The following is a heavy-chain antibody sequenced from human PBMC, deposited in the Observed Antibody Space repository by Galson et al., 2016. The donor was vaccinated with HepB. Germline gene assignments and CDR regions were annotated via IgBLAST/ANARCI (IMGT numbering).Heavy chain of an antibody. Sequence: SLRLSCAASGFTFSNYGIHWVRQAPGKGLEWVAVIWNDGKNKQYADSVKGRFTISRDNSRDTLFLLMTSLRAEDTAVYYCARDGDNWNDFDCWGQGTLVTVSS. V-gene: IGHV3-33*01. J-gene: IGHJ4*02. CDR2: IWNDGKNK. D-gene: IGHD1-1*01. CDR3: ARDGDNWNDFDC. CDR1: GFTFSNYG.